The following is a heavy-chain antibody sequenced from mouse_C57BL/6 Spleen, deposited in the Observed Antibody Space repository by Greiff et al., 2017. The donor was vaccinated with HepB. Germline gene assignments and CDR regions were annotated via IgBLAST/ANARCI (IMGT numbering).Heavy chain of an antibody. V-gene: IGHV1-85*01. CDR3: ARTDGSRRTWFAY. CDR2: IYPRDGST. D-gene: IGHD1-1*01. Sequence: VPLQQSGPELVKPGASVKLSCKASGYTFPSYDINWVKQRPGQGLEWIGWIYPRDGSTKYKEKFKGKATLTVDTSSSTAYMELHSLTSEDSAVYFCARTDGSRRTWFAYWGQGTLVTVSA. J-gene: IGHJ3*01. CDR1: GYTFPSYD.